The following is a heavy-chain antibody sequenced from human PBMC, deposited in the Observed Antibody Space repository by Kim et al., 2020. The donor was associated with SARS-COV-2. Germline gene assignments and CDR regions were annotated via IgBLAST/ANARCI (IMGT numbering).Heavy chain of an antibody. D-gene: IGHD3-10*01. J-gene: IGHJ4*02. Sequence: FQGRVTITADESTSTAYMELSSLRSEDTAVYYCARDGGYYGSGSYSADYWGQGTLVTVSS. CDR3: ARDGGYYGSGSYSADY. V-gene: IGHV1-69*01.